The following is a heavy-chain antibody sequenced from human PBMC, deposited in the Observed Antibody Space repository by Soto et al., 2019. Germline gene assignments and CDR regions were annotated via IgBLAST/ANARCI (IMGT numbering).Heavy chain of an antibody. CDR2: IIPIFGTA. D-gene: IGHD6-6*01. Sequence: SVKVSCKASGGTFSSYAISWVRQAPGQGLEWMGGIIPIFGTANYAQKFQGRVTITADESTSTAYMELSSLRSEDTAVYYCARAYSSSSISYYYYYGMDVWGQGTTVTVSS. CDR3: ARAYSSSSISYYYYYGMDV. V-gene: IGHV1-69*13. CDR1: GGTFSSYA. J-gene: IGHJ6*02.